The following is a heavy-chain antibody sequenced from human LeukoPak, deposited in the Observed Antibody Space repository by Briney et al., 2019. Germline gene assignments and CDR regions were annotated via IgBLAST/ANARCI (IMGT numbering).Heavy chain of an antibody. CDR3: ARGRPGSGWGTLGFDI. J-gene: IGHJ3*02. CDR2: ISAYNGNT. D-gene: IGHD6-19*01. CDR1: GYTFTSYG. Sequence: GASVKVSCKASGYTFTSYGISWVRQAPGQGLEWMGWISAYNGNTNYAQKLQGRVTMTTDTSTSTAYMELRSLRSDDTAVYFCARGRPGSGWGTLGFDIWGQGTMVTVSS. V-gene: IGHV1-18*01.